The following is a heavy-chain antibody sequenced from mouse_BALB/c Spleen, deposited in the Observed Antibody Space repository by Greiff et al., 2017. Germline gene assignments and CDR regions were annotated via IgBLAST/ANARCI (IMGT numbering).Heavy chain of an antibody. CDR1: GFSLTSYG. Sequence: QVQLKESGPGLVAPSQSLSITSTVSGFSLTSYGVHWVRQPPGKGLEWLGVIWAGGSTNYNSALMSRLSISKDNSKSQVFLKMNSLQANDTAIYYCARNNGNYGLYAMDYWGQGTSVTVSS. D-gene: IGHD2-1*01. V-gene: IGHV2-9*02. J-gene: IGHJ4*01. CDR2: IWAGGST. CDR3: ARNNGNYGLYAMDY.